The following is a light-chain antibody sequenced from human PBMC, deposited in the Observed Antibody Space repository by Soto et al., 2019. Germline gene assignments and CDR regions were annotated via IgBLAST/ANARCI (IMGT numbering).Light chain of an antibody. V-gene: IGLV1-40*01. J-gene: IGLJ2*01. CDR1: SSNIGAGYD. Sequence: QAVETQPPSVSGAPGQRVTISCTGSSSNIGAGYDVHWYQQLPGTAPKLLIYGNSNRPSGVPDRFSGSKSGTSASLAITGLQAEDEADYYCQSYDSSLSGSVVFGGGTKLTVL. CDR2: GNS. CDR3: QSYDSSLSGSVV.